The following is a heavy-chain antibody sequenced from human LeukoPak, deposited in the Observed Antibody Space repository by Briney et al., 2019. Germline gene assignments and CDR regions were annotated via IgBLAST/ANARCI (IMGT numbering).Heavy chain of an antibody. CDR3: ARKWLVIDY. V-gene: IGHV3-48*03. D-gene: IGHD6-19*01. Sequence: GGSLRLSCAASGFTVSRNYMNWVRQAPGKGLEWVSYISSSGSNIYCADSVKGRFTISRDNAKNSLYLQMNSLRAEDTAVYYCARKWLVIDYWGQGTLVTVSS. CDR1: GFTVSRNY. CDR2: ISSSGSNI. J-gene: IGHJ4*02.